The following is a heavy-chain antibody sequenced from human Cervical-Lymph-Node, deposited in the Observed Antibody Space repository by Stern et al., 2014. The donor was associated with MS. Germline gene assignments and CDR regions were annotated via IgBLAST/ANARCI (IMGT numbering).Heavy chain of an antibody. D-gene: IGHD1-26*01. CDR3: ARDRGSYSDY. Sequence: MQLVESWAEVERPGASVKVSCKASGYTFTAYFLHWVRQAPGQGLEWMGWISPKTGSATYAQKFQDRVTMTRDTSINTGYMEVSSLRSDDTAVYYCARDRGSYSDYWGQGTLVAVSS. V-gene: IGHV1-2*02. CDR2: ISPKTGSA. J-gene: IGHJ4*02. CDR1: GYTFTAYF.